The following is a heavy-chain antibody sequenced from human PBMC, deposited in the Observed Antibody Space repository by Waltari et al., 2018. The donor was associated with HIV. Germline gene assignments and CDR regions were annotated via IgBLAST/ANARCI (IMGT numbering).Heavy chain of an antibody. Sequence: QVQLQESGPGLVKPSETLSLTCAVSGYSISSGYYWGWIRQPPGQSXXWIVSIYHSGSTYYNPSLKSRVTISVDTSKNQFSLKLSSVTAADTAVYYCARDDSPLEWLLSTYYYYGMDVWGQGTTVTVSS. CDR1: GYSISSGYY. CDR2: IYHSGST. D-gene: IGHD3-3*01. V-gene: IGHV4-38-2*02. J-gene: IGHJ6*02. CDR3: ARDDSPLEWLLSTYYYYGMDV.